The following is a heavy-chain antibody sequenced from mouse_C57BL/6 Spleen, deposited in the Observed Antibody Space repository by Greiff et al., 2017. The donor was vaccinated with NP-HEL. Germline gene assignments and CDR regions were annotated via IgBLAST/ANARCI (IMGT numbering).Heavy chain of an antibody. CDR1: GFTFSSYA. Sequence: DVQLVQSGEGLVKPGGSLKLSCAASGFTFSSYAMSWVRQTPEKRLEWIGYISSGGGYIYYADNVKGRSTITRDNARNTLYLQMSSLKSEDTAMYYGTRLVYYFDYWGQGTTLTVSS. J-gene: IGHJ2*01. CDR3: TRLVYYFDY. CDR2: ISSGGGYI. V-gene: IGHV5-9-1*02.